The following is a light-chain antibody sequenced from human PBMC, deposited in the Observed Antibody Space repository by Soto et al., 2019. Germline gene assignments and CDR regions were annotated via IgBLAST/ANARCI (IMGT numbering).Light chain of an antibody. J-gene: IGKJ2*01. V-gene: IGKV1-39*01. Sequence: DILMTQSPSSLSASVGDRVTITCRASQIISSNLNWYQQKPGKAPKLLIYPASSLQSGVPSRFSGRGSGTDFTLTISSLQPEPFEPYYCQPSYSTPYTFGHGTKLEIK. CDR1: QIISSN. CDR3: QPSYSTPYT. CDR2: PAS.